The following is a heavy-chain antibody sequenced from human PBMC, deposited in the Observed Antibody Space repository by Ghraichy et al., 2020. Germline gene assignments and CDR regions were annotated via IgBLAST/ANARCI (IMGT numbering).Heavy chain of an antibody. D-gene: IGHD4-11*01. V-gene: IGHV3-30*18. Sequence: GGSLRLSCAAYGFTLSSYGMHWVRQGPGKGLEWVTVISYDGSNKDYADTVKGRFTISRDNSRNRLYLQMNSLRAEDTAVYYCAKDWGRATVTNSFDYWGQGTMVTVSS. CDR3: AKDWGRATVTNSFDY. J-gene: IGHJ4*02. CDR1: GFTLSSYG. CDR2: ISYDGSNK.